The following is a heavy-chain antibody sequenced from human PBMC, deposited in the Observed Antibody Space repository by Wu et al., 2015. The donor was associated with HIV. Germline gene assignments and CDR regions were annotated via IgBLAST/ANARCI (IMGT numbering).Heavy chain of an antibody. V-gene: IGHV1-18*04. D-gene: IGHD6-19*01. J-gene: IGHJ4*02. CDR1: GFSFTTYG. CDR2: ISAYNGNT. Sequence: QVQLVQSGAEVKKPGASVKVSCKTSGFSFTTYGITWVRQAPGQGLEWMGWISAYNGNTEYAQKLQGRVTVTRDTSTSTAYMELRSLRSDDTAVYFCARGGWEIDYWGQGTLVTVSS. CDR3: ARGGWEIDY.